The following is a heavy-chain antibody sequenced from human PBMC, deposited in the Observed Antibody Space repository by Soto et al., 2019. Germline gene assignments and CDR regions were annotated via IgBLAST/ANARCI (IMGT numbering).Heavy chain of an antibody. CDR1: GGSISSDSYS. CDR2: IYHTGST. J-gene: IGHJ5*01. V-gene: IGHV4-31*03. D-gene: IGHD6-6*01. CDR3: AREAAARIARWFDS. Sequence: PSETLSLTCTVSGGSISSDSYSWTWIRQHPGKGLEWIGYIYHTGSTHYNPSLKSRATISVDTSKNQFSLKLSSVTAADTAVYYCAREAAARIARWFDSWGQGTLVTVSS.